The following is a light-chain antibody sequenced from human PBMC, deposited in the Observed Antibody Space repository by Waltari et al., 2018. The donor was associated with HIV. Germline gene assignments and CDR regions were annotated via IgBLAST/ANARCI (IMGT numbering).Light chain of an antibody. CDR1: SSNIGAGYD. Sequence: QSVLTQPPSVPGAPGQRVTISCTGSSSNIGAGYDVPWYQPFPGTAPKVLIYGNTYRPSGVPDRFSGSKSGSSASLLITGLQAEDDADYYCQSYDISLSGWVFGGGTKLTVL. J-gene: IGLJ3*02. CDR2: GNT. CDR3: QSYDISLSGWV. V-gene: IGLV1-40*01.